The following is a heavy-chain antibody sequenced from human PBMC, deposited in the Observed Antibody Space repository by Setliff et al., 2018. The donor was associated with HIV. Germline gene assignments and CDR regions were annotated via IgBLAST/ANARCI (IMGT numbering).Heavy chain of an antibody. CDR2: VHYNGNDK. CDR3: AKDKGGYNWNYFDY. D-gene: IGHD1-20*01. CDR1: GSTLSTYG. J-gene: IGHJ4*02. Sequence: GGSLRLSCATSGSTLSTYGMHWVRQAPGKGLEWVARVHYNGNDKFYVDSVKGRFTISRDNSENTLYLQMDGLRAEDTAVYYCAKDKGGYNWNYFDYWGPGTQVTVSS. V-gene: IGHV3-30*02.